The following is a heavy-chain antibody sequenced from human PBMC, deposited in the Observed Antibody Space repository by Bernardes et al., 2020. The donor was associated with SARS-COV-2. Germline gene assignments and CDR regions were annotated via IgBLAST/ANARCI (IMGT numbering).Heavy chain of an antibody. D-gene: IGHD4-17*01. CDR2: IYTRGST. CDR3: ARDSLTTAVTNDFDF. J-gene: IGHJ4*02. CDR1: GFSVSQNY. Sequence: GGSLRLSCAASGFSVSQNYMNWVRQAPGKGLEWVSTIYTRGSTFYADSVKGRFTVSRDNSKNTLYLQMNSLRPEDTAVYYCARDSLTTAVTNDFDFWGQGTLVTVSS. V-gene: IGHV3-66*03.